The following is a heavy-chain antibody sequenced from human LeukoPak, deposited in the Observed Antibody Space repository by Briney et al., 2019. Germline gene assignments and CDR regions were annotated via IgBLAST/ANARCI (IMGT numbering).Heavy chain of an antibody. Sequence: GASVKVSCKASGYIFTDYGISWVRQAPGQGLEWMGWISAFNGNTNYAQKLQGRVTMTTDTSTSTAYMELRGLRSDDTAVYYCARDFYSGSYRYFDYWGQGTLVTVSS. CDR3: ARDFYSGSYRYFDY. CDR2: ISAFNGNT. D-gene: IGHD1-26*01. CDR1: GYIFTDYG. J-gene: IGHJ4*02. V-gene: IGHV1-18*01.